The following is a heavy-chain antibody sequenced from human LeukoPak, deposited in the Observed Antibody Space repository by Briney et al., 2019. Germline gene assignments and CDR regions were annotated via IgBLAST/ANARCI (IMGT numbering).Heavy chain of an antibody. CDR3: ARELGGILDY. Sequence: PGGSLRLSCAASGFTFNTYLMAWVRQAPGKGLEWVANIKEDESAKHQADSVKGRFTISRDNARNSVYLQMSSLRGDDTAVYYCARELGGILDYWGQGTLVTVSS. CDR2: IKEDESAK. J-gene: IGHJ4*02. V-gene: IGHV3-7*01. CDR1: GFTFNTYL.